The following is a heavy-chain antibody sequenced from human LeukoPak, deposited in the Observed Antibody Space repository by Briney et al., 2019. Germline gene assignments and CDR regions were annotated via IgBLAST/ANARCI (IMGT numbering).Heavy chain of an antibody. D-gene: IGHD3-10*01. Sequence: PSETLSLTCTVSGGSISSSTYYWGWIRQPPGKGLEWIGSIYSSGNTYYNPSLKSPVTISVDTSKNQFSLKLSSVSAADTAVYYCAGKTCYYGSGSDYGCWFDPWGQGTLVTVSS. V-gene: IGHV4-39*01. CDR3: AGKTCYYGSGSDYGCWFDP. CDR1: GGSISSSTYY. J-gene: IGHJ5*02. CDR2: IYSSGNT.